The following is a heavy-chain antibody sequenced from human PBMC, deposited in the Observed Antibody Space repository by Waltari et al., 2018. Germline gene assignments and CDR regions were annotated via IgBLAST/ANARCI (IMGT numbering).Heavy chain of an antibody. D-gene: IGHD3-22*01. Sequence: QVQLQPWGAGLLKRSETLSLTCAVYGGSFSVYYWSWIRQTQAQGLEGIGESKNSGSTNYNPSLKSRVTISVDTSKNQFSLKLSSVTAADTAVYYCARRITMIVVVINWFDPWGQGTLVTVSS. CDR2: SKNSGST. J-gene: IGHJ5*02. CDR1: GGSFSVYY. CDR3: ARRITMIVVVINWFDP. V-gene: IGHV4-34*01.